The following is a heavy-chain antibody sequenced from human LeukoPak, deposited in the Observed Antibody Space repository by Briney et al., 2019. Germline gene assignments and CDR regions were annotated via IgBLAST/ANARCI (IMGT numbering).Heavy chain of an antibody. CDR2: IYPGDFDT. Sequence: GESLKISCKGSGYNFATYWIGWARPMPGKGLEWMGIIYPGDFDTRYNPSFQGQVTFSVDRSINTAYLHWSSLKASDTAIYYCAGLKIVPTAVAHWGQGTLVSVSS. J-gene: IGHJ4*02. D-gene: IGHD2-2*01. V-gene: IGHV5-51*01. CDR3: AGLKIVPTAVAH. CDR1: GYNFATYW.